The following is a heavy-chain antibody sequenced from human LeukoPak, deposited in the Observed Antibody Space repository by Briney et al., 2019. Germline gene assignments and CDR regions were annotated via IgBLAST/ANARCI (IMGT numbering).Heavy chain of an antibody. V-gene: IGHV4-4*07. CDR2: IYTSGST. CDR3: ARLRNYDFWSGYYRECYFDY. J-gene: IGHJ4*02. CDR1: DGSISSYY. Sequence: PSETLSLTCTVSDGSISSYYWSWIRQPAGKGLEWIGPIYTSGSTNYNPSLKSRVTISVDTSKNQFSLKLSSVTAADTAVYYCARLRNYDFWSGYYRECYFDYWGQGTLVTVSS. D-gene: IGHD3-3*01.